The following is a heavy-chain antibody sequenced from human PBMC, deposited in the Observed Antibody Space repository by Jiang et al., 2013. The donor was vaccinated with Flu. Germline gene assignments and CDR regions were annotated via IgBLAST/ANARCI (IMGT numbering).Heavy chain of an antibody. CDR3: ARQASIAALGYGMDV. CDR2: IYPGDSDT. V-gene: IGHV5-51*01. D-gene: IGHD6-6*01. J-gene: IGHJ6*02. CDR1: GYSFTSYW. Sequence: GAEVKKPGESLKISCKGSGYSFTSYWIGWVRQMPGKGLEWMGIIYPGDSDTRYSPSFQGQVTISADKSISTAYLQWSSLKASDTAMYYCARQASIAALGYGMDVWGQGTTVTVSS.